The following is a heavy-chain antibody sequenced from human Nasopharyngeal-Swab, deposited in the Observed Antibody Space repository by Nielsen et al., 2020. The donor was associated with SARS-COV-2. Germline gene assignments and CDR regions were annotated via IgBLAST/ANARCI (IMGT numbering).Heavy chain of an antibody. CDR2: IKEDGSEA. Sequence: GESLKISCAASGFTFSKFWMNWVRQAPGKGLEWVANIKEDGSEAYYVGSVRGRFTISRDNAENSLYLQMNSLRAEDTAVYYCAKDIRGYYDFSPWGLGTLVTVAS. D-gene: IGHD3-3*01. V-gene: IGHV3-7*03. CDR3: AKDIRGYYDFSP. J-gene: IGHJ5*02. CDR1: GFTFSKFW.